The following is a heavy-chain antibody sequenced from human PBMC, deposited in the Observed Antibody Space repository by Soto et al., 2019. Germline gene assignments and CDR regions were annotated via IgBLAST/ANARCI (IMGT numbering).Heavy chain of an antibody. J-gene: IGHJ4*01. CDR3: AKMVQWQLVPIYYCEY. D-gene: IGHD6-6*01. Sequence: LRLSCAASGFTFSSYAMSWVRQAPGKGLEWVSAISGSGGSTYYADSVKGRFTISRDNSKNTLYLQMNSLRAEDTAVYYCAKMVQWQLVPIYYCEYWGHQTLVTIAS. CDR2: ISGSGGST. V-gene: IGHV3-23*01. CDR1: GFTFSSYA.